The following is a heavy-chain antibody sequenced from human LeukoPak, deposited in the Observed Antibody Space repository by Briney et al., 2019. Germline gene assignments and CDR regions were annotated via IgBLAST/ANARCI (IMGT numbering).Heavy chain of an antibody. CDR3: AKANIVGAQLWFDP. Sequence: GVSLRLSCAASGFTFSSYGMHWVRQAPGKGLEWVAVISYDGSNKYYADSVKGRFTISRDNSKNTLYLQMNSLRAEDTAVYYCAKANIVGAQLWFDPWGQGTLVTVSS. D-gene: IGHD1-26*01. CDR1: GFTFSSYG. J-gene: IGHJ5*02. CDR2: ISYDGSNK. V-gene: IGHV3-30*18.